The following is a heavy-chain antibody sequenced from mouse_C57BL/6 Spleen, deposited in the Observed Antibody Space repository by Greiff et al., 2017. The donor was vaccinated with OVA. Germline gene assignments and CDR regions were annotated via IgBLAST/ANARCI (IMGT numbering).Heavy chain of an antibody. CDR3: ARLDYYGSSYDAMDY. J-gene: IGHJ4*01. CDR2: IYPGSGST. V-gene: IGHV1-55*01. Sequence: QVQLQQPGAELVKPGASVKMSCKASGYTFTSYWITWVTQRPGQGLEWIGDIYPGSGSTNYNEKFKSKATLTVDTSSSTAYMQLSSLTSEDSAVYYCARLDYYGSSYDAMDYWGQGTSVTVSS. CDR1: GYTFTSYW. D-gene: IGHD1-1*01.